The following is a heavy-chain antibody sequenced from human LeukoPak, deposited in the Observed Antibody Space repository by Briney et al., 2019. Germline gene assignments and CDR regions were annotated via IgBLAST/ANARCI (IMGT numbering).Heavy chain of an antibody. Sequence: ASVKVSCKPSGYTFTAYYMHWVRQAPGHGLEGMGWINPNSGATNYTQNFQGRVTMTRDTSISTAYMELSRLKSDDTAVYYCARSYYYDSYFDYWGQGTLVTVSS. D-gene: IGHD3-22*01. CDR2: INPNSGAT. CDR3: ARSYYYDSYFDY. V-gene: IGHV1-2*02. J-gene: IGHJ4*02. CDR1: GYTFTAYY.